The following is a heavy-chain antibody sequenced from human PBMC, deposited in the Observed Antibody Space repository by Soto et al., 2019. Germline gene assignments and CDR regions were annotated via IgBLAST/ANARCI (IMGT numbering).Heavy chain of an antibody. CDR1: GFTFSSYA. CDR2: ISYDGSNK. Sequence: GGSLRLSCAASGFTFSSYAMHWVRQAPGKGLEWVAVISYDGSNKYYADSVKGRFTISRDNSKNTLYLQMNSLRAEDTAVYYCARSTGAGYDFWSGPSTPFDYWGQGTLVTVSS. V-gene: IGHV3-30-3*01. CDR3: ARSTGAGYDFWSGPSTPFDY. D-gene: IGHD3-3*01. J-gene: IGHJ4*02.